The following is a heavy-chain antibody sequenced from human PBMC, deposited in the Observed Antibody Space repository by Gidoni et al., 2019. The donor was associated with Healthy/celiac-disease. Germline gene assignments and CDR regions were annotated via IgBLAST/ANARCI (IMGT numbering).Heavy chain of an antibody. V-gene: IGHV5-51*01. CDR2: IYPGDSDT. CDR3: ARRETTVTTYGDYYYGMDV. CDR1: GYSFTSYW. Sequence: EVQLVQSGAEVKKPGESLKISCKGSGYSFTSYWIGWVRQMPGKGLEWMGIIYPGDSDTRYSPSFQGQVTISADKSISTAYLQWSSLKASDTAMYYCARRETTVTTYGDYYYGMDVWGQGTTVTVSS. J-gene: IGHJ6*02. D-gene: IGHD4-17*01.